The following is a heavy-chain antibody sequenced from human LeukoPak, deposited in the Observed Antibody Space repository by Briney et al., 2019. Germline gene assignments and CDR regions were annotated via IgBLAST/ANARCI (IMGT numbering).Heavy chain of an antibody. Sequence: GGSLRLSCVASGFTFRSYWIHWVRQAPGKGLMWVSRINGDGDTTDFADSVKGRFTLSRDNAKNTLYLQMNSLRAEDTAVYYCARESASRPDYGYYGGDAFDIWGQGTMVTVSS. CDR2: INGDGDTT. V-gene: IGHV3-74*01. D-gene: IGHD4-17*01. CDR1: GFTFRSYW. CDR3: ARESASRPDYGYYGGDAFDI. J-gene: IGHJ3*02.